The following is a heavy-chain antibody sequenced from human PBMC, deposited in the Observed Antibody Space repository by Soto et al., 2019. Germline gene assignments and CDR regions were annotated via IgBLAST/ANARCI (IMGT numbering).Heavy chain of an antibody. V-gene: IGHV1-46*03. CDR3: CSLEYGQWY. CDR1: GYTFTSHH. CDR2: INPRSGGT. Sequence: ASVKVSCKASGYTFTSHHMHWVRQVPGEGLDWMGMINPRSGGTNSPQKFQGRVTMTRDTSTSTVYMELSSLRSEDTAVYYCCSLEYGQWYWGQ. D-gene: IGHD6-19*01. J-gene: IGHJ4*01.